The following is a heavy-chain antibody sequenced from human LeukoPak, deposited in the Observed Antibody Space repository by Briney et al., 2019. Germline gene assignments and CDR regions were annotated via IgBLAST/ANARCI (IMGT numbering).Heavy chain of an antibody. J-gene: IGHJ4*03. D-gene: IGHD3-3*01. CDR1: GFTFSSHA. V-gene: IGHV3-23*01. Sequence: GGSLRLSCAASGFTFSSHAMGWVRQAPGKGLEWVSATGGLGGSTYYAGSVKGRFTISRDNSRNTLYLQMDGLRADDTAVYYCARDAGVVAVHYFDHWGHGILATVSS. CDR2: TGGLGGST. CDR3: ARDAGVVAVHYFDH.